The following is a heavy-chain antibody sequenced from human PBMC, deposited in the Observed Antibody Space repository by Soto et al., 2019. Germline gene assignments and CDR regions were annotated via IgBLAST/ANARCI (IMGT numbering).Heavy chain of an antibody. Sequence: GGSLRLSCAASGFTFSSYSMNWVRQAPGKGLEWVSSISSSSSYKYYADSVKGRFTISRDNAKNSLYLQMNSLRAEDTAVYYCARDARTVVPAAILWGQGTLVTVSS. CDR2: ISSSSSYK. CDR1: GFTFSSYS. CDR3: ARDARTVVPAAIL. J-gene: IGHJ4*02. V-gene: IGHV3-21*01. D-gene: IGHD2-2*02.